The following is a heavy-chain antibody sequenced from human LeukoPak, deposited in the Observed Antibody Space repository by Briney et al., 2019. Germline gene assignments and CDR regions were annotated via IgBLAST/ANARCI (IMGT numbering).Heavy chain of an antibody. D-gene: IGHD3-10*01. CDR3: ARANYASGSYYNDY. CDR2: IRDKAHSHTT. Sequence: GGSLRLSCETSGFTFSNYAMSWVRQAPGKGLEWVGRIRDKAHSHTTEYAASVKGRFTVSRDDSYNSLYLQMNSLKTEDTAVYYCARANYASGSYYNDYWGQGTLVTVSS. J-gene: IGHJ4*02. V-gene: IGHV3-72*01. CDR1: GFTFSNYA.